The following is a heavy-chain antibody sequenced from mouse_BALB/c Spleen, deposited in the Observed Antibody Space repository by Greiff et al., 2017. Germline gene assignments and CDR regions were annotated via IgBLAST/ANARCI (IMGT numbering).Heavy chain of an antibody. D-gene: IGHD2-10*01. CDR3: ARGEAYYGNYVEDY. V-gene: IGHV5-17*02. Sequence: EVKLVESGGGLVQPGGSRKLSCAASGFTFSSFGMHWVRQAPEKGLEWVAYISSGSSTIYYADTVKGRFTISRDNPKNTLFLQMTSLRSEDTAMYYCARGEAYYGNYVEDYWGQGTSVTVSS. CDR2: ISSGSSTI. J-gene: IGHJ4*01. CDR1: GFTFSSFG.